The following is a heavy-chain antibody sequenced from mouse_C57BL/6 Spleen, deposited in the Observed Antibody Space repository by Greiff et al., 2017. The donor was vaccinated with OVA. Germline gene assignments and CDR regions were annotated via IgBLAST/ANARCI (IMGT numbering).Heavy chain of an antibody. V-gene: IGHV5-9*01. CDR1: GFTFSSYT. J-gene: IGHJ2*01. CDR3: AREGLGEGFDY. Sequence: DVQLVESGGGLVKPGGSLKLSCAASGFTFSSYTMSWVRQTPEKRLEWVATISGGGGNTYYPDSVKGRFTISRDNAKNTLYLQMSSLRSEDTALYYCAREGLGEGFDYWGQGTTLTVSS. D-gene: IGHD3-3*01. CDR2: ISGGGGNT.